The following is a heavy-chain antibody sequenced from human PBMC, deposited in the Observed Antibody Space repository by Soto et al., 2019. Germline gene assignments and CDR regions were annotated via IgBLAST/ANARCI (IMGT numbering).Heavy chain of an antibody. Sequence: GGSLRLSCTASGFTFGDYAMSWFRQAPGKGLEWVGFIRSKAYGGTTEYAASVKGRFTISRDDSKSIAYLQMNSLKTEDTAVYYCPSQYSYDSSGYEDYWGQGTLVTVSS. V-gene: IGHV3-49*03. J-gene: IGHJ4*02. CDR3: PSQYSYDSSGYEDY. CDR1: GFTFGDYA. CDR2: IRSKAYGGTT. D-gene: IGHD3-22*01.